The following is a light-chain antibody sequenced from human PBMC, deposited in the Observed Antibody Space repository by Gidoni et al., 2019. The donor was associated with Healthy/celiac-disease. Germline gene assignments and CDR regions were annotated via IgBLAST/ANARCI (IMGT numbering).Light chain of an antibody. V-gene: IGKV3-20*01. CDR1: QSVTSSY. CDR2: GAS. CDR3: QQYGSSPLT. Sequence: VTLSCRASQSVTSSYLAWYQQKPGQAPRLLIYGASSRATGIPDRFSGSGSGTDFTLTISRLEPEDFAVYYCQQYGSSPLTFXGXTKVXIK. J-gene: IGKJ4*01.